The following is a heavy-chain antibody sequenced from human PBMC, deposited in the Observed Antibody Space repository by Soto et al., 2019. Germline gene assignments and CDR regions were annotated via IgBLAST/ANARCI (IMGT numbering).Heavy chain of an antibody. CDR1: GFTFSSYG. CDR3: ATPATPSGDSPDY. Sequence: QVQLVEPGGGVVQPGRSLRLSCAASGFTFSSYGMHWVRQAPGKGLEWVAVIWYDGSNKYYADSVKGRFTISRAKSKNTLYLQMNSLRAEDTAVYYRATPATPSGDSPDYWGQGTLVTVSS. D-gene: IGHD2-21*02. J-gene: IGHJ4*02. CDR2: IWYDGSNK. V-gene: IGHV3-33*01.